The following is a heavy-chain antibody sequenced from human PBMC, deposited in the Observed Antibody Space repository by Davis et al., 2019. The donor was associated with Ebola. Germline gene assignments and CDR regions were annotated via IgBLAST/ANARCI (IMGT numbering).Heavy chain of an antibody. V-gene: IGHV3-11*01. CDR1: GFTYSDYY. J-gene: IGHJ5*02. Sequence: GESLKISCAASGFTYSDYYMSWIRQAPVTGLEWVSYISSSGSTIYYADSVKGRFTISRDNAKNSLYLQMNSLRAEDTALYYCAKASSSLDNNWFDPWGQGTLVTVSS. D-gene: IGHD6-13*01. CDR2: ISSSGSTI. CDR3: AKASSSLDNNWFDP.